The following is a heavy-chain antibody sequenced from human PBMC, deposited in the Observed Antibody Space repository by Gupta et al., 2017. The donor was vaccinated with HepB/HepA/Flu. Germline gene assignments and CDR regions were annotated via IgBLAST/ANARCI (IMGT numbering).Heavy chain of an antibody. V-gene: IGHV3-7*01. D-gene: IGHD3-3*01. CDR2: IKQDGSEK. J-gene: IGHJ5*02. CDR1: GFTFSSYW. CDR3: ARTNYDFWSGYSWFDP. Sequence: EVQLVESGGGLVQPGGSLRLSCAASGFTFSSYWMSWVRQAPGKGLEGVANIKQDGSEKYYVDSVKGRFTISRDNAKNSLYLQMNSLRAEDTAVYYCARTNYDFWSGYSWFDPWGQGTLVTVSS.